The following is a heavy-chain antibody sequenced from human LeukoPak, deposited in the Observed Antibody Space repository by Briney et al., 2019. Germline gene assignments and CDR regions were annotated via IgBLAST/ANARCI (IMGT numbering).Heavy chain of an antibody. Sequence: SETLSLTCTVSGGSISSSSYYWGWIRQPPGKGLEWIGSIYYSGSTYYNPSLKSRVTISVETSKNQFSLKLSSVTAADTAVYYCASPIITMVRGVIIHSFDYWGQGTLVTVSS. CDR2: IYYSGST. CDR1: GGSISSSSYY. CDR3: ASPIITMVRGVIIHSFDY. J-gene: IGHJ4*02. D-gene: IGHD3-10*01. V-gene: IGHV4-39*01.